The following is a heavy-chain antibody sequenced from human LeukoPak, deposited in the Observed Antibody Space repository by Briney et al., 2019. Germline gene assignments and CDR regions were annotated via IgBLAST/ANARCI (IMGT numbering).Heavy chain of an antibody. CDR2: IYYSGNT. CDR3: ARAAAGTNDY. J-gene: IGHJ4*02. CDR1: GGSISSYY. D-gene: IGHD1-7*01. V-gene: IGHV4-59*01. Sequence: PSETLSLTCTVSGGSISSYYWSWIRQPPGKGLEWIAYIYYSGNTYYSPSLKSRVTISVDTSKNQFSLKLSSVTAADTAVYYCARAAAGTNDYWGQGTLVTVSS.